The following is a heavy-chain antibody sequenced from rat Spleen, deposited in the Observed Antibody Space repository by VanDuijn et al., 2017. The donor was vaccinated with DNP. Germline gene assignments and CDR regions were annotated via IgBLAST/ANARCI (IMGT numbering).Heavy chain of an antibody. CDR3: ARHERILGGYFDY. J-gene: IGHJ2*01. Sequence: EVQLVESGGGLVQPGRSLKLSCAASGFTFSNYGMAWVRQAPAKGLEWVAYIGSPAYAPYYTDSVKGRFAISRDNAKSTLYLQMDSLRSEDTATYYCARHERILGGYFDYWGQGVMVTVSS. D-gene: IGHD4-2*01. CDR2: IGSPAYAP. V-gene: IGHV5S13*01. CDR1: GFTFSNYG.